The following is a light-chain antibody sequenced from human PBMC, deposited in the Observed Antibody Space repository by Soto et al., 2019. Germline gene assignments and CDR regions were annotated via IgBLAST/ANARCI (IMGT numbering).Light chain of an antibody. CDR3: SSYTITSTWV. Sequence: QSALTQPASVSGSPGQSITISCTGTSSDISGYNYVSWFQQHPGKAPKLIIYEVTNRPSGVSDRFSGSKSDNTASLTISGLQAEDEADYYCSSYTITSTWVFGGGTKVTVL. CDR1: SSDISGYNY. CDR2: EVT. V-gene: IGLV2-14*01. J-gene: IGLJ3*02.